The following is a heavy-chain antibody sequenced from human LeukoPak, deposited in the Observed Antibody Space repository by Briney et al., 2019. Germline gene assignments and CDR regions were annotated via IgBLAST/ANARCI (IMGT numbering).Heavy chain of an antibody. CDR2: ISSSGSTI. J-gene: IGHJ4*02. Sequence: GGSLRLSCAASGFTFSSYEMNWVRQAPGKGLEWVSYISSSGSTIYYADSVKGRFTISRDNAKNSLYLQMNSLRAEDTAVYYCARDSYSYYVVDLFDYWGQGTLVTVSS. CDR1: GFTFSSYE. D-gene: IGHD4-11*01. CDR3: ARDSYSYYVVDLFDY. V-gene: IGHV3-48*03.